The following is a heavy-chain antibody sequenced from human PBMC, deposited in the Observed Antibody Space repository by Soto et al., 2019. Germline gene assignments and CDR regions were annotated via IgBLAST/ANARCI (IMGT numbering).Heavy chain of an antibody. J-gene: IGHJ4*02. D-gene: IGHD3-22*01. V-gene: IGHV1-18*01. CDR3: ARGQATMIVVVGDY. CDR2: ISAYNGNT. Sequence: QVHLVQSGAEVKKLGASVKVSCKASGYTFTSYGISWVRQAPGQGLEWMGWISAYNGNTNYAQKLKGRVTMTTDPSTSTAYMELRSLRSDDTAVYSCARGQATMIVVVGDYWGQGTLVTVSS. CDR1: GYTFTSYG.